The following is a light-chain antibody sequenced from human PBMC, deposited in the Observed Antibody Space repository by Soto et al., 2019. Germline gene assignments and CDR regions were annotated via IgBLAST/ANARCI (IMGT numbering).Light chain of an antibody. Sequence: EIVMTQSPATLSVSPGERATLSCRASQSVSSNLAWYQQKPGQATTLLIYGASTRATGIPARCSGSGSGTEFTLTISSLQSGDFAVYYCQQDNNWPSFGQGTKVEIK. CDR3: QQDNNWPS. CDR1: QSVSSN. V-gene: IGKV3-15*01. CDR2: GAS. J-gene: IGKJ1*01.